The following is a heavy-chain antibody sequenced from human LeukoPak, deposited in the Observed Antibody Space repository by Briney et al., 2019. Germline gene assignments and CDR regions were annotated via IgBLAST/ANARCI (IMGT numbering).Heavy chain of an antibody. D-gene: IGHD2-15*01. CDR3: ARASRWLRWFPRRSDAFDI. J-gene: IGHJ3*02. Sequence: PVGSLRLSCAASGFTFSSYGMHWVRQAPGKGLEWVAVISYDGSNKYYADSVNGRFTISRGNSKNTLYLQMNSLRAEDTAVYYCARASRWLRWFPRRSDAFDIWGQGTMVTVSS. CDR2: ISYDGSNK. V-gene: IGHV3-30*03. CDR1: GFTFSSYG.